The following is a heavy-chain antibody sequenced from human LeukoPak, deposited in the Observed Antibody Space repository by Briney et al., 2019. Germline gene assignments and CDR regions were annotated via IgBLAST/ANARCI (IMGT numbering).Heavy chain of an antibody. D-gene: IGHD2-2*02. CDR2: FDPEDGET. CDR3: ATSGYQLLYRYRFYYFDY. Sequence: ASVRVSFTDSGYTLTELSMHWVRQAPGKGREWMGGFDPEDGETIYAQKFQGRVTMTEDTSTATAYMEPSSLRSEDTAVYYCATSGYQLLYRYRFYYFDYWGQGTLVTVSS. V-gene: IGHV1-24*01. J-gene: IGHJ4*02. CDR1: GYTLTELS.